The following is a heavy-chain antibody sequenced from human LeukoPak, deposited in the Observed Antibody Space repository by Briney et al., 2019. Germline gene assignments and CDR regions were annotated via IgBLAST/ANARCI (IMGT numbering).Heavy chain of an antibody. CDR1: GFTFSTYS. CDR3: ARVFAGDYFDY. J-gene: IGHJ4*02. V-gene: IGHV3-48*01. CDR2: ISGSSTTI. Sequence: LTGGSLRLSCAASGFTFSTYSMNWVRQAPGKGLEWVSYISGSSTTIYYADSMKGRFTISRDNAKNSLYLQMNSLRAEDTAVYYCARVFAGDYFDYWGQETLVTVSS.